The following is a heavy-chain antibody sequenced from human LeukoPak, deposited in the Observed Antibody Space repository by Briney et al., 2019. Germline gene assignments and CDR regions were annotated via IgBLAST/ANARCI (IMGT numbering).Heavy chain of an antibody. CDR2: IYYSGST. CDR1: GGSFSGYY. J-gene: IGHJ3*02. Sequence: PSETLSLTCAVYGGSFSGYYWSWIRQPPGKGLEWIGYIYYSGSTNYNPSLKSRVTISVDTSKNQFSLKLSSVTAVDTAVYYCARNGHYYDIPWAFDIWGQGTMVTVSS. V-gene: IGHV4-59*01. CDR3: ARNGHYYDIPWAFDI. D-gene: IGHD3-22*01.